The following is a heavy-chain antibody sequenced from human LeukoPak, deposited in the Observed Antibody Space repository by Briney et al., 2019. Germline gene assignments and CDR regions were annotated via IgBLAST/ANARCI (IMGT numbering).Heavy chain of an antibody. CDR2: ISYDGSNK. D-gene: IGHD6-19*01. Sequence: PGGSLRLSCAASGFTFSSFWMSWIRQAPGKGLEWVAVISYDGSNKYYADSVKGRFTISRDNSKNTLYLQMNSLRAEDTAVYYCAKEGYSSGWYLASLFDYYYYMDVWGKGTTVTVSS. CDR1: GFTFSSFW. CDR3: AKEGYSSGWYLASLFDYYYYMDV. J-gene: IGHJ6*03. V-gene: IGHV3-30*18.